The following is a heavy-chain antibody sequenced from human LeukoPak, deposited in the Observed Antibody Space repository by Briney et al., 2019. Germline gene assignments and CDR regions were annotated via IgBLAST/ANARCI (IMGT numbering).Heavy chain of an antibody. V-gene: IGHV3-9*03. CDR3: ARDTGATDY. CDR1: GFTFDDYA. J-gene: IGHJ4*02. D-gene: IGHD1-26*01. CDR2: ISWNSGSI. Sequence: PGRSLRLSCAASGFTFDDYAMHWVRQAPGKGLEWVSGISWNSGSIGYADSVKGRFTISRDNAKNSLYLQMNSLRAEDMALYYCARDTGATDYWGQGTLVTVSS.